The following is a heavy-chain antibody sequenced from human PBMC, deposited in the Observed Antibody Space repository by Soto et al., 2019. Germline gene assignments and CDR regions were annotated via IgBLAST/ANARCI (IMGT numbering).Heavy chain of an antibody. CDR1: GLTLSTSS. CDR3: ARGDREDIAVVIGVRPGEYGVDV. J-gene: IGHJ6*02. CDR2: IRRHTSVT. Sequence: PGGSLRLSCAAFGLTLSTSSMNWVRQAPGRGLEWISYIRRHTSVTAYADSVKGRFTISRDNAKNSLYLQINSLRYEDTAVYYCARGDREDIAVVIGVRPGEYGVDVWGQGTTVTVSS. V-gene: IGHV3-48*02. D-gene: IGHD2-15*01.